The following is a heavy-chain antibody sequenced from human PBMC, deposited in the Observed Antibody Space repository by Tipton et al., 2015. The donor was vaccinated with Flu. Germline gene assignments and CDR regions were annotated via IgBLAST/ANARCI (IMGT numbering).Heavy chain of an antibody. D-gene: IGHD2-15*01. CDR2: IYYSGST. CDR3: ARACGSGGNRWFDP. Sequence: TLSLTCTVSGGSISTYSWSWIRQPPGKGLEWIGNIYYSGSTNYNPSLKSRVTISVDTSKDQFSLNLSSVTAADTAVYYCARACGSGGNRWFDPWGQGALVTVSS. V-gene: IGHV4-59*12. J-gene: IGHJ5*02. CDR1: GGSISTYS.